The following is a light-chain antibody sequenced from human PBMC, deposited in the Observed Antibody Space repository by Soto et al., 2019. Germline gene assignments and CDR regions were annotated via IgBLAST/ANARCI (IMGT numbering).Light chain of an antibody. J-gene: IGKJ4*01. CDR2: DAS. V-gene: IGKV3-11*01. CDR3: QHRINWPLT. Sequence: EIVLTQSPATLSLSPGERATLSCRASQNVDSYLAWYQQKPGQAPRLLIYDASNRATGIPARFSGSGSGTDFTPTISSLEPEDFAVYYCQHRINWPLTFGGGTKVEIK. CDR1: QNVDSY.